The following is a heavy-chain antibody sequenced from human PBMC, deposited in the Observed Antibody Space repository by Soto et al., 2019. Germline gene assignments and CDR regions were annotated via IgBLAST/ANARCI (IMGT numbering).Heavy chain of an antibody. Sequence: QLVESGGGLVAPGGSLRLSCAAYGFTFSTYNMNWVRQAPGKGLEWVSSITPDSRYIYYADSVRGRFTISRDNAKTYLYLQRSSLRAEDTAVYFCARDPARWLRFGYSGGWGEGTRVTVSS. V-gene: IGHV3-21*01. CDR2: ITPDSRYI. D-gene: IGHD5-12*01. CDR3: ARDPARWLRFGYSGG. J-gene: IGHJ4*02. CDR1: GFTFSTYN.